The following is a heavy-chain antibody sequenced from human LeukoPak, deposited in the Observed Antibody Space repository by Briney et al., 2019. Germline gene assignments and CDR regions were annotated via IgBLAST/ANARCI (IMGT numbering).Heavy chain of an antibody. D-gene: IGHD2-2*01. Sequence: GGSLRLSCAASGFTFSSYGMHWVRQAPGKGLEWVAVISYDGSNKYYADSVKGRFTISRDNSKNTLYLQMNSLRAEDTAVYYCAKGAVVPAATYWYFDLWGRGTLVTVSS. CDR3: AKGAVVPAATYWYFDL. CDR2: ISYDGSNK. V-gene: IGHV3-30*18. CDR1: GFTFSSYG. J-gene: IGHJ2*01.